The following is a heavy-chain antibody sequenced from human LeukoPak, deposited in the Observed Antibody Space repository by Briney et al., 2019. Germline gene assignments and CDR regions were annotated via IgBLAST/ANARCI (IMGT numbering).Heavy chain of an antibody. CDR2: ISAYNGNT. J-gene: IGHJ4*02. D-gene: IGHD4-17*01. CDR1: GGTFSSYA. CDR3: ARVGPYGDLDY. Sequence: GASVKVSCEASGGTFSSYAISWVRQAPGQGLEWMGWISAYNGNTNYAQKLQGRVTMTTDTSTSTAYMELRSLRSDDTAVYYCARVGPYGDLDYWGQGTLVTVSS. V-gene: IGHV1-18*01.